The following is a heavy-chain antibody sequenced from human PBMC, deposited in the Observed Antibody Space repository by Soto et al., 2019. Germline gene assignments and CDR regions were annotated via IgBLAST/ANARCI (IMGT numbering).Heavy chain of an antibody. CDR1: GYSFTRYW. D-gene: IGHD5-12*01. J-gene: IGHJ6*02. CDR2: IYPGDSDT. V-gene: IGHV5-51*01. Sequence: GESLKLSCKGSGYSFTRYWIGWVRQMPGKGLEWMGIIYPGDSDTRYSPSFQGQVTISADKSISTAYLQWSSLKASDTAMYYCARHGGSGYRGYYYYGMDVWGQGTTVTVSS. CDR3: ARHGGSGYRGYYYYGMDV.